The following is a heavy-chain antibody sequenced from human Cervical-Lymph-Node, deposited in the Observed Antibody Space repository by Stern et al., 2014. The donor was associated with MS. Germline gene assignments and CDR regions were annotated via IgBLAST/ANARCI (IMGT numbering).Heavy chain of an antibody. Sequence: QVQLVQSGGGVVHPGRSLRLSCAASGFTFSGYAMHWVRQAPGKGLEWVASISYDETNKYYADSVKGRFTISRDNPKNTLFLQMSTLRTEDTAVYFCARQYSTIYYYFDSWGQGTLVTVSS. CDR1: GFTFSGYA. CDR2: ISYDETNK. CDR3: ARQYSTIYYYFDS. J-gene: IGHJ4*02. D-gene: IGHD6-13*01. V-gene: IGHV3-30-3*01.